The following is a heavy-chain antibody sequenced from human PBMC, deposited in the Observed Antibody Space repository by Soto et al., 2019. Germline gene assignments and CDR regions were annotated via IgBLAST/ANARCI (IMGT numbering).Heavy chain of an antibody. CDR3: AQTANGWFSAFDI. J-gene: IGHJ3*02. CDR2: ISGSGGTT. V-gene: IGHV3-23*01. CDR1: GFTFSSYA. D-gene: IGHD6-19*01. Sequence: EVQLLESGGGLVQPGGSLRLSCAASGFTFSSYAMSWVRQAPGKGLEWVSAISGSGGTTYYAASVKGRFTFSRDNSKNTLYLQMNSLRAEDTAGYYCAQTANGWFSAFDIWGQGTMVTVSS.